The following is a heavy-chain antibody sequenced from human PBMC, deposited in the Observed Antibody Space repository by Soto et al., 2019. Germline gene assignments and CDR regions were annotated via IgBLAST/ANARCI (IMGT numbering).Heavy chain of an antibody. CDR3: AKPSAYGDFAGSFDP. CDR2: IGGRGGNA. D-gene: IGHD4-17*01. CDR1: GFTFDNYA. Sequence: GGSLRLSCVASGFTFDNYAMNWVRQAPGRGLEWVSNIGGRGGNAFYADSMRGRFTISRDNSKNTLYLEMHNLRVEDTATYYCAKPSAYGDFAGSFDPWGQGTLVTVSS. V-gene: IGHV3-23*01. J-gene: IGHJ5*02.